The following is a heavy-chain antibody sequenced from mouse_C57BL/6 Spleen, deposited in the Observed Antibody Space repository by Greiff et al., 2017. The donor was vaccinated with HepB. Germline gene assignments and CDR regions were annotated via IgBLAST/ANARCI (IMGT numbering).Heavy chain of an antibody. CDR1: GYTFTSYW. D-gene: IGHD1-1*01. CDR2: IDPSDSYT. V-gene: IGHV1-69*01. J-gene: IGHJ4*01. CDR3: ARKNYGYAMDY. Sequence: QVQLQQPGAELVMPGASVKLSCKASGYTFTSYWMHWVKQRPGQGLEWIGEIDPSDSYTNYNQKFKGKSTLTVDKSSSTAYMQLSSLTSEDSAVYYCARKNYGYAMDYWGQGTSATVSS.